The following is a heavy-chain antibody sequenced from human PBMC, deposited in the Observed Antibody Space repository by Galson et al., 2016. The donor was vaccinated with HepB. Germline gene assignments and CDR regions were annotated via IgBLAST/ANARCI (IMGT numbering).Heavy chain of an antibody. V-gene: IGHV3-11*04. CDR1: GFNFGDYY. J-gene: IGHJ4*02. CDR3: AKGGRWGGGPLGY. D-gene: IGHD3-16*01. Sequence: SLRLSCAASGFNFGDYYMSWIRQAPGKGLEWLTYISSSGSTIHYADSVKGRFTISRDNAKNSLYLQMSSLRAEDTAVYYCAKGGRWGGGPLGYWSQGTLVTVSS. CDR2: ISSSGSTI.